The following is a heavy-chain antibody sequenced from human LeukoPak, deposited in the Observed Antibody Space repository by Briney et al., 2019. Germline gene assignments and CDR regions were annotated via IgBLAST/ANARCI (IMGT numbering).Heavy chain of an antibody. CDR1: GGSISSSSYY. D-gene: IGHD6-19*01. J-gene: IGHJ6*03. Sequence: SETLSLTCTVSGGSISSSSYYWGWIRQPPGKGLEWIGSIYYSGSTYYNPSLKSRVTISVDTSKNQFSLKLSSVTAADTAVYYCASDGIAVAGTPVFYYYYYMDVWGKGTTVTVSS. CDR3: ASDGIAVAGTPVFYYYYYMDV. CDR2: IYYSGST. V-gene: IGHV4-39*07.